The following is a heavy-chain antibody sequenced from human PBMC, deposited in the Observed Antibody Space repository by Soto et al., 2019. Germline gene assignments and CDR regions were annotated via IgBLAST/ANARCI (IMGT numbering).Heavy chain of an antibody. CDR1: GFSLSTTGTR. D-gene: IGHD6-19*01. CDR3: ARMRSSGGREFDY. Sequence: SGPTRVNHPHTLTLTCTISGFSLSTTGTRVSWIRQPPGKALEWLARIDWDDDKFYSTSLKTRLTISKDTSKNQVVLTMTNLDPVDTATYYCARMRSSGGREFDYWGQGTLVTVSS. V-gene: IGHV2-70*04. CDR2: IDWDDDK. J-gene: IGHJ4*02.